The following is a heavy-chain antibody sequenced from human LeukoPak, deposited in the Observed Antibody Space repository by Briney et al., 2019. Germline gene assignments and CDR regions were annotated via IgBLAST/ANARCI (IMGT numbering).Heavy chain of an antibody. J-gene: IGHJ4*02. CDR1: GFTFSNYA. Sequence: GGPLRLSCAASGFTFSNYAMSWVRQAPGKGLEWVSTISGPGSSTYSADSVKGRFTISRDNSKNTLYLQMHSLRAEGTAIYYCAKPSQDFDSSGYSHFDYWGQGTLVTVSS. CDR2: ISGPGSST. V-gene: IGHV3-23*01. CDR3: AKPSQDFDSSGYSHFDY. D-gene: IGHD3-22*01.